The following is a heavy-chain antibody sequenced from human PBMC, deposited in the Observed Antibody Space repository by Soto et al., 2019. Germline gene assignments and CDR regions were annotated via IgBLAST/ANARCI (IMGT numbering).Heavy chain of an antibody. D-gene: IGHD6-13*01. CDR2: IFYSGST. CDR1: GGSISSSAYY. Sequence: SETLSLTCNVSGGSISSSAYYWGWVRRPPGKGLEWIGSIFYSGSTYYNPSLKSRVTISVDTPKKQFSLKLNSVTAADTAVYYCARQRIAAAGAGWFDPWGQGILVTVSS. CDR3: ARQRIAAAGAGWFDP. V-gene: IGHV4-39*01. J-gene: IGHJ5*02.